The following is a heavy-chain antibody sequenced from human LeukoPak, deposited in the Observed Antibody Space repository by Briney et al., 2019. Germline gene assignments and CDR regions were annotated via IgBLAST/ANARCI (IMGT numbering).Heavy chain of an antibody. CDR1: SGSISSDY. J-gene: IGHJ4*02. Sequence: SETLSLTCTVSSGSISSDYWSWIRQPPGKGLEWIGYISYSGSANYNPSLKTRVTISIDKSKNQFSLKMTSVTAADTAVYYCARTLRGQNYYGYLDYWGRGTLVTVSS. CDR2: ISYSGSA. CDR3: ARTLRGQNYYGYLDY. V-gene: IGHV4-59*01. D-gene: IGHD4-17*01.